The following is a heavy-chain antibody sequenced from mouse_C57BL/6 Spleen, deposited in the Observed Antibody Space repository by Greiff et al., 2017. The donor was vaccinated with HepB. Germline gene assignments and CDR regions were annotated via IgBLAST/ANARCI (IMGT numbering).Heavy chain of an antibody. CDR2: ISDGGSYT. J-gene: IGHJ4*01. CDR1: GFTFSSYA. V-gene: IGHV5-4*01. D-gene: IGHD4-1*01. CDR3: ARGGTGTYYYAMDY. Sequence: EVQLVESGGGLVKPGGSLKLSCAASGFTFSSYAMSWVRQTPEKRLEWVATISDGGSYTYYPDNVKGRFTISRDNAKNNLYLQMSHLKSEDTAMYYGARGGTGTYYYAMDYWGQGTSVTVSS.